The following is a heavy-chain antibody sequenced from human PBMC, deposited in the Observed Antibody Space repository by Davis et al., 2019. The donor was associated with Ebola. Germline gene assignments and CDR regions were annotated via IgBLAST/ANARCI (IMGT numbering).Heavy chain of an antibody. Sequence: GGSLRLSCVDSGFMFSTYVMSWVRQAPGKGLEWVSTLGTSADTYYADSVKGRFTISRDNSKNTLHLQMNSLRVEDTAIYYCAKDTSNVWFDVWGQGTMVTVAS. CDR1: GFMFSTYV. CDR2: LGTSADT. CDR3: AKDTSNVWFDV. J-gene: IGHJ3*01. D-gene: IGHD6-19*01. V-gene: IGHV3-23*01.